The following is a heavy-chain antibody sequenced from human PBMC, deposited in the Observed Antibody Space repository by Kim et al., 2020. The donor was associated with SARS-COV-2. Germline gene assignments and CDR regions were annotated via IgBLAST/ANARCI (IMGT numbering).Heavy chain of an antibody. Sequence: SNYINYADSVRCRFTISRDNARNSVYLQMNSLRDEDTAVYYCTRGQVTFDYWGQGTLVTVSS. J-gene: IGHJ4*02. CDR2: SNYI. V-gene: IGHV3-11*06. CDR3: TRGQVTFDY.